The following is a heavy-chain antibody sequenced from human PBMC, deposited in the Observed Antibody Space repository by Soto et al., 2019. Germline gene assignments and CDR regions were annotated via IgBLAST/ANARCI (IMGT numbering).Heavy chain of an antibody. D-gene: IGHD3-16*02. Sequence: EVQLVESGGGLVKPGGSLRLSGAASGFTFSNAWMNWVRQAPGKGLEWVGRIKNNADGGTTDYAASVKGRFAISRDDSKNTLYLQMNSLKTEDTAVYYCTTDRWAPTGDYVWGSYRLEPMAYWGQGTLVTVSS. CDR2: IKNNADGGTT. CDR1: GFTFSNAW. CDR3: TTDRWAPTGDYVWGSYRLEPMAY. V-gene: IGHV3-15*07. J-gene: IGHJ4*02.